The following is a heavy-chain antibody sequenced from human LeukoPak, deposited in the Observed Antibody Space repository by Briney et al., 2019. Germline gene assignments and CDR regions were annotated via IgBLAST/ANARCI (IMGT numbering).Heavy chain of an antibody. CDR1: GYTFTNYY. D-gene: IGHD1-26*01. CDR2: INPNSGGT. CDR3: ARLASGSYYVFDY. Sequence: ASVKISCKASGYTFTNYYLHWVRQAPGQGLEWMGWINPNSGGTKYAQKFQGRVTMTRDTSISTAYMELSRLRSDDTAVYYRARLASGSYYVFDYWGQGTLVTVSS. V-gene: IGHV1-2*02. J-gene: IGHJ4*02.